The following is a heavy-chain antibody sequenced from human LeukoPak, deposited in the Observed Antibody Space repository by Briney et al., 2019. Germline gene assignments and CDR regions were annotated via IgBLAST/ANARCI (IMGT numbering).Heavy chain of an antibody. Sequence: GGSLRLSCAASGFIFNTHWMNWLRQAPGKGLEWVAHMNQDGTETYYADSVKGRFTISRDNAKSSLYLQMNGLRADDAAVYYCARDSYRALEYWGQGALVTVSS. D-gene: IGHD1-14*01. J-gene: IGHJ4*02. CDR3: ARDSYRALEY. CDR2: MNQDGTET. CDR1: GFIFNTHW. V-gene: IGHV3-7*01.